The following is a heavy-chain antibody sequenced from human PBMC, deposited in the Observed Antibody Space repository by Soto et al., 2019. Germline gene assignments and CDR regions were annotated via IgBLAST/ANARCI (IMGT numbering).Heavy chain of an antibody. CDR2: ISYDGINE. V-gene: IGHV3-30*18. D-gene: IGHD1-7*01. J-gene: IGHJ6*03. CDR1: GYTFSSYG. CDR3: AKDWNYEDAYFHYYMDV. Sequence: PGGSLRLSCAASGYTFSSYGMHWVRQAPGKGLEWVAVISYDGINEYYADSVKGRFTISRDSSKNTLYLQMNSLRGEDTAVYYCAKDWNYEDAYFHYYMDVWGKGTTVTVSS.